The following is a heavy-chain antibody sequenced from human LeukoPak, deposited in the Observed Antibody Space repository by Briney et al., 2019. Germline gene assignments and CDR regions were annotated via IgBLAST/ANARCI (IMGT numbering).Heavy chain of an antibody. CDR3: ARVKRAFDI. CDR2: IYSGGTT. J-gene: IGHJ3*02. V-gene: IGHV3-53*01. Sequence: GGSLRLSCAASGFTVSSNYMTWVRQAPGKGLEWVSIIYSGGTTYYTDSVKGRFTISRDNSKNTLYLQMNSLRAEDTAVYFCARVKRAFDIWGQGTMVTVSS. CDR1: GFTVSSNY.